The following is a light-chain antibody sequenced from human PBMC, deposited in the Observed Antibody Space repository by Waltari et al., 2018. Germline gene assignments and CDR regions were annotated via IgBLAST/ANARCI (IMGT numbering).Light chain of an antibody. Sequence: QSALTQPASVSGSPGQSITISCTGTSSDVGGYHYASWYQQHPGKAPKLMIYAVSNRPSGVSNRFSGSKSGNTASLTSSGLQAEDEADYYCSSYTSSSTLSVVFGGGTKLTVL. CDR3: SSYTSSSTLSVV. V-gene: IGLV2-14*01. CDR2: AVS. CDR1: SSDVGGYHY. J-gene: IGLJ2*01.